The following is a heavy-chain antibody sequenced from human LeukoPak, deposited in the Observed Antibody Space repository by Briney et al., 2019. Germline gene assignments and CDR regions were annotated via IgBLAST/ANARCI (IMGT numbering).Heavy chain of an antibody. J-gene: IGHJ5*02. CDR3: ARDETTKYCTDGLCHLGLGFDP. CDR1: GGSISSYY. V-gene: IGHV4-59*01. CDR2: IYYSGST. D-gene: IGHD2-8*01. Sequence: PSETLSLTCTVSGGSISSYYWSWIRQPPGKGLEWIGYIYYSGSTNYNPSLKSRVTISVDTSKNQFSLKLSSVTAADTAVYYCARDETTKYCTDGLCHLGLGFDPWGHGTLVTVSS.